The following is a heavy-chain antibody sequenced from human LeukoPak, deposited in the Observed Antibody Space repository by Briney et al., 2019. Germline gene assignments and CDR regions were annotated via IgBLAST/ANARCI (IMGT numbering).Heavy chain of an antibody. J-gene: IGHJ2*01. CDR2: VYHSGST. V-gene: IGHV4-59*01. CDR1: GRSISRYC. D-gene: IGHD3-10*02. CDR3: ARRALSVSTVRGVNWYFDL. Sequence: SETLSLIGTDHGRSISRYCWSSIRQPPGKGLHCIGYVYHSGSTNYNPPLKSRVTMAMDTSNNQVSLNLNDVTAADTAVYSCARRALSVSTVRGVNWYFDLWGRGTLVTVSS.